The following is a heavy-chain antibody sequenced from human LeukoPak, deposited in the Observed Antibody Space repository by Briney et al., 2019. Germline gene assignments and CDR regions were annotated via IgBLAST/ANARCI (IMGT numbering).Heavy chain of an antibody. D-gene: IGHD3-10*01. Sequence: PGGYLRLSGAASGFTLSSFWMSWVRQAPGKGLEWLANIKQDGNEKYYADSVKGRFTISRDNAKNSLYLQMNSLRAEDTAVYYCATIKVRANNYDTDGFEYWGQGTLVTVSS. CDR2: IKQDGNEK. CDR1: GFTLSSFW. CDR3: ATIKVRANNYDTDGFEY. V-gene: IGHV3-7*05. J-gene: IGHJ4*02.